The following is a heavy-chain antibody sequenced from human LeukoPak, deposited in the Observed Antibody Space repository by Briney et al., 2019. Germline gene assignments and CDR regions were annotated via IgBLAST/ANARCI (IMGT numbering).Heavy chain of an antibody. CDR1: GFTFRSYW. CDR2: INSDGSST. CDR3: ARVAGQNDAFDI. J-gene: IGHJ3*02. D-gene: IGHD6-19*01. Sequence: GGSLRLSCEASGFTFRSYWMHWVRQAPGKGLVWVSRINSDGSSTSYADSVKGRFTISRDNAKNTLYLQMNSLRAEDTAVYYRARVAGQNDAFDIWGQGTMVTVSS. V-gene: IGHV3-74*01.